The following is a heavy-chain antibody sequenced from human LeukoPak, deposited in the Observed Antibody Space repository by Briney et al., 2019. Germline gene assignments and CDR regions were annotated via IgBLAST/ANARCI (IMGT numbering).Heavy chain of an antibody. CDR1: GYTFTGYY. Sequence: ASVKVSCKASGYTFTGYYMHWVRQAPGQGLEWMGWINPNSGGTSYAQKFQGRVTMTRDTSISTAYMELSRLRSDDTAVYYCARGHFHCSGGSCYSDYWGQGTLVTVSS. CDR3: ARGHFHCSGGSCYSDY. CDR2: INPNSGGT. J-gene: IGHJ4*02. V-gene: IGHV1-2*02. D-gene: IGHD2-15*01.